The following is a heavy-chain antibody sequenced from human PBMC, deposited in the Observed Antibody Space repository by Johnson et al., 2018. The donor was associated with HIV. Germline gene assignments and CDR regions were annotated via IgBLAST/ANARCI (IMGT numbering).Heavy chain of an antibody. CDR2: ISYDGTKK. CDR3: AKESAFDI. CDR1: GYTFSSYG. V-gene: IGHV3-30*19. J-gene: IGHJ3*02. Sequence: QVQLVESGGGVVQPGRSVRLSCAASGYTFSSYGMHWVRQAPGKGLEWVAVISYDGTKKYYADSVTGRFTISRDNSKNTLYLQMNSLRAEDTAVYYCAKESAFDIWGQGTMVTVSS.